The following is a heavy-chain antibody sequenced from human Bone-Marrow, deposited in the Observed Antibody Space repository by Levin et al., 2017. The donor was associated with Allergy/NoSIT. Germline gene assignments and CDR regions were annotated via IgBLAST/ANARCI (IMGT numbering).Heavy chain of an antibody. V-gene: IGHV3-20*01. CDR1: GFTFDDYG. J-gene: IGHJ6*02. Sequence: GESLKISCAASGFTFDDYGMSWVRQAPGKGLEWVSGINWNGGSTGYADSVKGRFTISRDNAKNSLYLQMNSLRAEDTALYHCARGGYCSGGSCYGMDGWGQGTTVTVSS. CDR3: ARGGYCSGGSCYGMDG. CDR2: INWNGGST. D-gene: IGHD2-15*01.